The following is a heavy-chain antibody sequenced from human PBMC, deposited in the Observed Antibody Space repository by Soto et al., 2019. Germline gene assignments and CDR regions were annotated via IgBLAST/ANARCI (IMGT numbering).Heavy chain of an antibody. CDR3: ARGSYYDYIWGSYRLFYFDY. Sequence: SETLSLTCTVSGGSISSGGYYWSWIRQHPGKGLEWIGYIYYSGSTYYNPSLKSRVTISVDTSKNQFSLKLSSVTAADTAVYYCARGSYYDYIWGSYRLFYFDYWGQGTLVTVSS. D-gene: IGHD3-16*02. CDR1: GGSISSGGYY. J-gene: IGHJ4*02. V-gene: IGHV4-31*03. CDR2: IYYSGST.